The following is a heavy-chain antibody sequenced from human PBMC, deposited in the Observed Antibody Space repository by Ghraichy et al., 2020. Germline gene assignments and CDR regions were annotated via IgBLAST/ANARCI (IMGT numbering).Heavy chain of an antibody. Sequence: GESLNISCAASGFTFSSYSMNWVRQAPGKGLEWVSSISSSSSYIYYADSVKGRFTISRDNAKNSLYLQMNSLRAEDTAVYYCARDSIRGYSYGYGMDVWGQGTTVTVSS. CDR2: ISSSSSYI. J-gene: IGHJ6*02. CDR1: GFTFSSYS. CDR3: ARDSIRGYSYGYGMDV. D-gene: IGHD5-18*01. V-gene: IGHV3-21*01.